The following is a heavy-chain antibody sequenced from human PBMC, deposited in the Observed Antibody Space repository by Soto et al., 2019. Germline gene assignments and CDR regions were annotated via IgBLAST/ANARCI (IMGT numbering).Heavy chain of an antibody. CDR3: LQMARSGSYLHFDY. J-gene: IGHJ4*02. Sequence: GGSLRLSCAASGFTFSSYAMSWVRQAPGKGLEWVSAISGSGGSTYYADSVKGRFTISRDNSKNTLYLQMNSLRAEDTAVYYCLQMARSGSYLHFDYWGQGTLVTVSS. CDR1: GFTFSSYA. V-gene: IGHV3-23*01. CDR2: ISGSGGST. D-gene: IGHD3-10*01.